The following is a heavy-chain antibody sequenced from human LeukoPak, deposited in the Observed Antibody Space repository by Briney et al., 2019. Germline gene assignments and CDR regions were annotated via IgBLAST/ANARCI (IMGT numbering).Heavy chain of an antibody. D-gene: IGHD1-26*01. CDR3: ARDPRLSYRIVGATPSYFDY. Sequence: GASVKVSCEASGYTFTSYDINWVRQATGQGLEWMGWINSYNGNTNYAQDLQGRVTMTTDTSTSTVYMELRSLRSDDTAVYYCARDPRLSYRIVGATPSYFDYWGQGTLVTVSS. J-gene: IGHJ4*02. CDR1: GYTFTSYD. CDR2: INSYNGNT. V-gene: IGHV1-18*01.